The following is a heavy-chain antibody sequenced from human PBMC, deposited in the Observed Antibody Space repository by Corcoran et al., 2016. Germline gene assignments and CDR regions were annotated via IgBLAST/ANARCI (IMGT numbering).Heavy chain of an antibody. CDR3: TTRVIAVAAYHY. CDR2: IKSKTDGGTT. D-gene: IGHD6-19*01. Sequence: VQLVESGGGLLQPGGSLRLSCAASGFTFSNAWMTWVRQAPGKGLEWVGRIKSKTDGGTTDYAAPVKGRFTISRDDSKNTLYLQMNSLKTEDTAVYYCTTRVIAVAAYHYWGQGTLVTVSS. V-gene: IGHV3-15*07. CDR1: GFTFSNAW. J-gene: IGHJ4*02.